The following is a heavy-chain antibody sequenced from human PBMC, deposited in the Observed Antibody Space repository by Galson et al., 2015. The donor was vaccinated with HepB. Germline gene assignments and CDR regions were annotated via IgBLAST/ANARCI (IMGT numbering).Heavy chain of an antibody. V-gene: IGHV1-69*13. CDR1: GGPFSTYA. CDR3: ARAGIRSSANPYDY. CDR2: VIPIFGTA. D-gene: IGHD3-10*01. J-gene: IGHJ4*02. Sequence: SVKVSCKASGGPFSTYAISWVRQAPGQGLEWVGGVIPIFGTANYAQKFQGRVTITADESTSTAYMELSSLRSEDTAVYYCARAGIRSSANPYDYWGQGTLVTVSS.